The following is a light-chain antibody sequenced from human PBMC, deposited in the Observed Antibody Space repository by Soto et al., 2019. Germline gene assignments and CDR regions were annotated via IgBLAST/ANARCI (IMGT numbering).Light chain of an antibody. Sequence: QSALTQPASVSGSPGQSITISCTGTSSDVGGYKYVSWYQHHPGKAPKLMIYEVTNRPSGVSNRFSGSKSGNTASLTISGLQAEEEANYYCSSYTISSTVLFGGGTKLTVL. CDR2: EVT. CDR1: SSDVGGYKY. J-gene: IGLJ2*01. CDR3: SSYTISSTVL. V-gene: IGLV2-14*01.